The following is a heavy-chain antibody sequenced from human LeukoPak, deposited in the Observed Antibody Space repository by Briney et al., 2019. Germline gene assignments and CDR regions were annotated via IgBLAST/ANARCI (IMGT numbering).Heavy chain of an antibody. Sequence: ASVKVSCKASGYIFTSYDINWVRQATGQGLEWMGWMNPNSGNTGYAQKFQGRVTMTRNTSISTAYMELSSLRSEDTAVYYCARARCGSGSWDCAFDIWGQGTMVTVSS. V-gene: IGHV1-8*01. CDR2: MNPNSGNT. D-gene: IGHD3-22*01. J-gene: IGHJ3*02. CDR3: ARARCGSGSWDCAFDI. CDR1: GYIFTSYD.